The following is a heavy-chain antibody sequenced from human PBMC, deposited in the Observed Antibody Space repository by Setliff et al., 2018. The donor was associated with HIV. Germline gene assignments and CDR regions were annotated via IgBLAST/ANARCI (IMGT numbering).Heavy chain of an antibody. CDR2: ISHSGTT. V-gene: IGHV4-38-2*01. CDR1: SYSIDSGYF. Sequence: PSETLSLTCGVSSYSIDSGYFWGWIRQPPGKGLEWIGSISHSGTTYYDPSLKSRVTISVDTSKNQFSLKLSSVTAADTAVYYCASQYYYGSGSYLHYGMDVWGQGTTVTVSS. J-gene: IGHJ6*02. CDR3: ASQYYYGSGSYLHYGMDV. D-gene: IGHD3-10*01.